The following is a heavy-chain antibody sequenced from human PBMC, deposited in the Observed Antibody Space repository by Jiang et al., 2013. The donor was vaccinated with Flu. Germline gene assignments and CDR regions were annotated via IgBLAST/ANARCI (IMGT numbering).Heavy chain of an antibody. J-gene: IGHJ5*02. D-gene: IGHD1-26*01. Sequence: VQLVESGAEVKKPGESLKISCKDSGNSFTNYWIGWVRQMPGKGLEWMGIIYPDMSETFYNTPFQGHVTISADRSITTAYLQWGSLQASDTAIYYCARARDGTFFWEPWGQGSLVTVSS. V-gene: IGHV5-51*01. CDR1: GNSFTNYW. CDR2: IYPDMSET. CDR3: ARARDGTFFWEP.